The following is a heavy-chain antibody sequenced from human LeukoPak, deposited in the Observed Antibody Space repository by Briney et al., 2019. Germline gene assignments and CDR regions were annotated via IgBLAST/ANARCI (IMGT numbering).Heavy chain of an antibody. CDR1: GFTFSSYG. CDR2: IWYDGGFK. J-gene: IGHJ4*02. CDR3: ATMGSGSSSWYFYY. Sequence: GGSLRLSCAASGFTFSSYGMHWVRQAPGKGLERVAVIWYDGGFKYYAESVEGRFTISRDNSKNTLHLQMNSLRAEGTAVYYCATMGSGSSSWYFYYWGQGTLVTVSS. D-gene: IGHD6-13*01. V-gene: IGHV3-33*01.